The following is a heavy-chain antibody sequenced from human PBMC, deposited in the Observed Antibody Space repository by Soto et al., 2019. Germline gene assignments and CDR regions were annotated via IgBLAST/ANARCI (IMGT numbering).Heavy chain of an antibody. V-gene: IGHV3-11*06. D-gene: IGHD3-16*01. CDR3: ARADYDGGVDF. J-gene: IGHJ4*02. Sequence: WGSLRLSCAASGFTFSDYYMSWIRQAPGKGLEWVSYISSSSNYTNYADSVKGRFTISRDNAKNSLYLQMNSLRAEDTAVYYCARADYDGGVDFRGQGTLVTAPQ. CDR1: GFTFSDYY. CDR2: ISSSSNYT.